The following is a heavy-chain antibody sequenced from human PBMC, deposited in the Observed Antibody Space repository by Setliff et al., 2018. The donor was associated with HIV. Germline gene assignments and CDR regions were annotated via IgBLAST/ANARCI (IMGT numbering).Heavy chain of an antibody. J-gene: IGHJ4*02. D-gene: IGHD4-17*01. Sequence: ASVKVSCKASGYTFTSFAINWVRQAHGQGLEWMGIINPSGGSTSYEQKFQGRVTMTRDTSTSTVYMELSSLRSEGTAVYYCASGPFYGDSHPGLYYFDYWGQGTLVTVSS. CDR2: INPSGGST. CDR1: GYTFTSFA. V-gene: IGHV1-46*01. CDR3: ASGPFYGDSHPGLYYFDY.